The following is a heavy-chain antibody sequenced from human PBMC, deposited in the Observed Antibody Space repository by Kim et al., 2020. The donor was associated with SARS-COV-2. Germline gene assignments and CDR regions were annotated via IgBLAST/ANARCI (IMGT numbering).Heavy chain of an antibody. Sequence: SETLSLTCTVSGYSISSGYYWGWIRQPPGKGLEWIGSIYHSGSTYYNPSLKSRVTISVDTSKNQFSLKLSSVTAADTAVYYCARDILVVVVAPNLLNWFDPWGQGTLVTVSS. CDR2: IYHSGST. J-gene: IGHJ5*02. V-gene: IGHV4-38-2*02. CDR1: GYSISSGYY. CDR3: ARDILVVVVAPNLLNWFDP. D-gene: IGHD2-15*01.